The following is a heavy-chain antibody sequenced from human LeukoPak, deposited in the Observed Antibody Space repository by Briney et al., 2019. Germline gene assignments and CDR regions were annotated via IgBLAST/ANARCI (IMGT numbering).Heavy chain of an antibody. D-gene: IGHD6-13*01. CDR1: GFTFSSYW. Sequence: GWSLRLSCAASGFTFSSYWMHWVRQPPGKGLGWVSRMNSDGSSTNYADSVKGRFTISRDNAKNTLYLHMNSLRAEDTAVYYCARADHYSYSWYWDSWGQGALVTVSS. CDR2: MNSDGSST. CDR3: ARADHYSYSWYWDS. V-gene: IGHV3-74*01. J-gene: IGHJ4*02.